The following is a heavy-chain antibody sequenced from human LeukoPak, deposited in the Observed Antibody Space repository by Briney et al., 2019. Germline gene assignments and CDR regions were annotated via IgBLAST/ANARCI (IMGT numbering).Heavy chain of an antibody. J-gene: IGHJ4*02. CDR1: GFTFSSYA. Sequence: PGGSLRLSCAASGFTFSSYAMSWVRQAPGKGLEWVSAISGSGGSTYYADTVKGRFTISRDNSKNTLYLQMNSLRAEDTAVYYCAKQYYGSGSNYFDYWGQGTLVTVSS. D-gene: IGHD3-10*01. V-gene: IGHV3-23*01. CDR2: ISGSGGST. CDR3: AKQYYGSGSNYFDY.